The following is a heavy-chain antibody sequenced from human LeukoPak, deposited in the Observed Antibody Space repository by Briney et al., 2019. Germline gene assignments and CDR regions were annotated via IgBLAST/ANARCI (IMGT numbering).Heavy chain of an antibody. D-gene: IGHD3-22*01. CDR2: IIPIFGTA. Sequence: ASVKVSCKASGGTFSSYAISWVRQAPGQRLEWMGRIIPIFGTANYAQKFQGRVTITTDESTSTAYMELSSLRSEDTAVYYWARGLNYYDSSGYLDYWGQGTLVTVSS. V-gene: IGHV1-69*05. J-gene: IGHJ4*02. CDR3: ARGLNYYDSSGYLDY. CDR1: GGTFSSYA.